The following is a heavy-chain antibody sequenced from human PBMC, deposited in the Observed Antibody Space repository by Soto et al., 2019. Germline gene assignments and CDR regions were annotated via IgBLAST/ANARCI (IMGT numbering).Heavy chain of an antibody. D-gene: IGHD1-26*01. Sequence: ASVKVSCKASGYTFTGYYMHWVRQAPGQGLEWMGWINPNSGGTNYAQKFQGRVTMTRNTSISTDYMVLSSLRSEDTAVYYCARCFRSSVSLVFSYCGQGTLVTVSS. CDR1: GYTFTGYY. V-gene: IGHV1-2*02. CDR2: INPNSGGT. J-gene: IGHJ4*02. CDR3: ARCFRSSVSLVFSY.